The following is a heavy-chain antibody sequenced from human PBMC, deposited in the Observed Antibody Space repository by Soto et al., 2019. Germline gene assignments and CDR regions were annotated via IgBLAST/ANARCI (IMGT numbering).Heavy chain of an antibody. D-gene: IGHD3-22*01. V-gene: IGHV3-30*18. J-gene: IGHJ4*02. Sequence: QVQLVESGGGVVQPGRSLRLSCEASGFTFSSYGMHWVRQAPGKGLEWVAVMSYDGGNKNYVDSVKGRFTISRDNSKNTLYLQMNSLRAEDTAVYYCAKDTYYHDSSGYYVFDYWGQGTLVTVSS. CDR2: MSYDGGNK. CDR1: GFTFSSYG. CDR3: AKDTYYHDSSGYYVFDY.